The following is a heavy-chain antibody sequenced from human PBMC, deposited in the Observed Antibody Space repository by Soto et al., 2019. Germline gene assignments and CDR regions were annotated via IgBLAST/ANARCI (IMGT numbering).Heavy chain of an antibody. CDR1: GFKFEDDA. Sequence: EVQLVESGGGLVQPGSSLRLSCAASGFKFEDDAMDWVRQAPGKGLEWVSGISWNSNSVAYADSVKGRFTISRDNAKNSLYLQMNSLRTEDAALYYCTRSYYDFWSAYPSAFDSWGQGRLVTVSS. CDR3: TRSYYDFWSAYPSAFDS. CDR2: ISWNSNSV. D-gene: IGHD3-3*01. J-gene: IGHJ4*02. V-gene: IGHV3-9*01.